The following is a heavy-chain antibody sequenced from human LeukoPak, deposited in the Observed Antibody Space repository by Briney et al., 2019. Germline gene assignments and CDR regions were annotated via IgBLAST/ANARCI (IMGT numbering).Heavy chain of an antibody. D-gene: IGHD6-13*01. CDR2: VDPSDSYT. Sequence: HGESLKISCKGSGYSFTSYWISWVRQMPGKGLEWMGRVDPSDSYTNYSPSFQGHVTISADKSISTAYLQWSSLKASDTAMYYCASPSLAAAGTDYYYGMDVWGQGTTVTVSS. J-gene: IGHJ6*02. CDR3: ASPSLAAAGTDYYYGMDV. V-gene: IGHV5-10-1*01. CDR1: GYSFTSYW.